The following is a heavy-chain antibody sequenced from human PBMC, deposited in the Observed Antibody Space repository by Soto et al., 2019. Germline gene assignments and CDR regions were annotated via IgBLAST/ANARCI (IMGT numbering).Heavy chain of an antibody. CDR2: ISGSGGST. J-gene: IGHJ2*01. CDR1: GFTFSSYA. CDR3: AKKVPDFWSGYSHWYFDL. V-gene: IGHV3-23*01. D-gene: IGHD3-3*01. Sequence: EVQLLESGGGLVQPRGSLRLSCAASGFTFSSYAMSWVRQAPGKGLEWVSAISGSGGSTYYADSVKGRFTISRDNSKNTLYLQMNSLRAEDTAVYYCAKKVPDFWSGYSHWYFDLWGRGTLVTVSS.